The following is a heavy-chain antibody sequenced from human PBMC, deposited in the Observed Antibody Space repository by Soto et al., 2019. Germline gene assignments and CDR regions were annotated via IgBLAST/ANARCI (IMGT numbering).Heavy chain of an antibody. Sequence: GESLKISCKGSECSFTNYWIGWVRQTPGKGLEWMGTVYPSDSDTRYSPSFRGQVTISADKSINTAYLQWSSLKASDTAMYYCARTDCTNGVCYHFYDIWGQGTMVTVSS. CDR2: VYPSDSDT. D-gene: IGHD2-8*01. CDR1: ECSFTNYW. J-gene: IGHJ3*02. CDR3: ARTDCTNGVCYHFYDI. V-gene: IGHV5-51*01.